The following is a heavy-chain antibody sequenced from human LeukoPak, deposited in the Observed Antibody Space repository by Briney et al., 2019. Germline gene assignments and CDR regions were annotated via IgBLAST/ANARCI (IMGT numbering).Heavy chain of an antibody. D-gene: IGHD4-17*01. Sequence: PSETLSLTCAVYGGSFSGYYWSWIRQPPGKGLEWIGEINHSGSTYYNPSLKSRVTISVDTSKNQFSLKLSSVTAADTAVYYCARDSTVTSDPFDYWGQGTLVTVSS. V-gene: IGHV4-34*01. CDR1: GGSFSGYY. CDR2: INHSGST. CDR3: ARDSTVTSDPFDY. J-gene: IGHJ4*02.